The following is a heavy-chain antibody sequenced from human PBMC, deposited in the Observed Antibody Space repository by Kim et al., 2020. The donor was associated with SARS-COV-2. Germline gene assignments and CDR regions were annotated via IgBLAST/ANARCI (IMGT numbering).Heavy chain of an antibody. CDR2: IYYSGST. CDR3: ARLYSSSCDYFDY. J-gene: IGHJ4*02. D-gene: IGHD6-13*01. V-gene: IGHV4-39*07. Sequence: SETLSLTCTVSGGSISSSSYYWGWIRQPPGKGLEWIGSIYYSGSTYYNPSLKSRVTISVDTSKNQFSLKLSSVTAADTAVYYCARLYSSSCDYFDYWGQGTLVTVSS. CDR1: GGSISSSSYY.